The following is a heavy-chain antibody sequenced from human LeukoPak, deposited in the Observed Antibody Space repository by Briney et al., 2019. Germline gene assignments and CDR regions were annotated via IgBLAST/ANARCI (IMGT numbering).Heavy chain of an antibody. J-gene: IGHJ6*02. Sequence: PSETLSLTCTVSGGSISSSSYYWGWIRQPPGKGLEWIGSIYYSGSTYYNPSLKSRVTISVDTSKNQFSLKLSSVTAADTAVYYCARDQKNWRGYYYYGMDVWGQGTTVTVSS. CDR3: ARDQKNWRGYYYYGMDV. D-gene: IGHD1-1*01. CDR1: GGSISSSSYY. V-gene: IGHV4-39*07. CDR2: IYYSGST.